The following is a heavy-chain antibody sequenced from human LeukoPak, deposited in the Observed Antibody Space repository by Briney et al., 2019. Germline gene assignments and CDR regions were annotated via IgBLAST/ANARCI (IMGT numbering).Heavy chain of an antibody. D-gene: IGHD6-6*01. CDR3: ARLTPYSSSSAYYYYYMDV. CDR2: ISHSGTT. V-gene: IGHV4-59*08. Sequence: SETLSLTCTVSGGSISSYYWSWIRQPPGKGLEWIGYISHSGTTDYNPSLRSRVTISGDTSKNQFSLKLSSVTAADTAVYYCARLTPYSSSSAYYYYYMDVWGKGTTVTVSS. J-gene: IGHJ6*03. CDR1: GGSISSYY.